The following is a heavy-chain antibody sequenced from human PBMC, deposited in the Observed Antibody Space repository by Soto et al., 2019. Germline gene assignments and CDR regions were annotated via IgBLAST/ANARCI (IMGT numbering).Heavy chain of an antibody. Sequence: SETLSLTYTVSGGSITSYYWSWIRQPPGKGLEWIGYIYHSGSTNYNPSLKSRVTISVDTSKNQFSLKLSSVTAADTAVYYCARVWGGAFDIWGQGTMVT. V-gene: IGHV4-59*01. D-gene: IGHD3-10*01. CDR3: ARVWGGAFDI. J-gene: IGHJ3*02. CDR2: IYHSGST. CDR1: GGSITSYY.